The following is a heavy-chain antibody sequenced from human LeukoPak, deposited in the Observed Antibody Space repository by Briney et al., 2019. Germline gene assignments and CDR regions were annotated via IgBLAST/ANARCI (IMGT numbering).Heavy chain of an antibody. CDR3: ARMTESVTGYYFDY. CDR1: GGSISSYY. CDR2: IYYSGST. V-gene: IGHV4-59*01. J-gene: IGHJ4*02. D-gene: IGHD4-23*01. Sequence: SETLSLTCTVSGGSISSYYWSWIRQPPGKGLEWIGYIYYSGSTNYNPSLKSRVTISVDTSKNQLSLKLSSVTAADTAVYYCARMTESVTGYYFDYWGQGTLVTVSS.